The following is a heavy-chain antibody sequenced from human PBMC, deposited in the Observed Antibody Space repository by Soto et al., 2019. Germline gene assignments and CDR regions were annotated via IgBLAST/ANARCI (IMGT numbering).Heavy chain of an antibody. CDR3: ARGQGYCSSTSCYTFAI. Sequence: QVQLVQSGAEVKKPGASVKVSCKASGYTFTSYAMHWVRQAPGQRLEWMGWINAGNGNTKYSQKFQGRVTITRDTSASTAYMELSSLRSEDTAVYYCARGQGYCSSTSCYTFAIWGQGTMVTVSS. CDR1: GYTFTSYA. J-gene: IGHJ3*02. V-gene: IGHV1-3*01. CDR2: INAGNGNT. D-gene: IGHD2-2*02.